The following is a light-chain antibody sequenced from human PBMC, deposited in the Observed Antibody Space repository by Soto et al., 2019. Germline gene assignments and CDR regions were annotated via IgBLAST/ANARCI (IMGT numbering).Light chain of an antibody. CDR2: KAS. Sequence: DIQSTQSPSALSASVGDSVSITCRASQSISTWLAWYQQKPGKAPKLLIYKASSLESGVPSRFSGSGSGTKFTLTIASLQPDDFATYYCQKYNDYLWTFGQGTKVDIK. CDR1: QSISTW. V-gene: IGKV1-5*03. J-gene: IGKJ1*01. CDR3: QKYNDYLWT.